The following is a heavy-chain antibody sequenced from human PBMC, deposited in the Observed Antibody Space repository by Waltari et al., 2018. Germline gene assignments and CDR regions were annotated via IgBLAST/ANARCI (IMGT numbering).Heavy chain of an antibody. J-gene: IGHJ4*02. Sequence: QLVQSGAEVKKPGASVKVSCKASGYIFSNYGITWVRKAPGQGLEWMGWIYPYNGKTKYKQNLQGTITMTTDTTTTTACMEIRTLGADDTTIYYCARDDVDSSNFGGFWGQGTLVTVSS. CDR3: ARDDVDSSNFGGF. CDR2: IYPYNGKT. D-gene: IGHD6-13*01. CDR1: GYIFSNYG. V-gene: IGHV1-18*01.